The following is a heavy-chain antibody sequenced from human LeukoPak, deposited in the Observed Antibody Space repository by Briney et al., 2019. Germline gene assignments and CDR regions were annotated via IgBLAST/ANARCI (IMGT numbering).Heavy chain of an antibody. CDR1: GGSLSSGGYY. V-gene: IGHV4-31*03. CDR3: ARGGGRGGDSCSSTSCYDYYYYGMDV. Sequence: PSQTLSLTCTVSGGSLSSGGYYWSWIRQHPGKGLEWIGYIYYSGSTYYNPSLKSRVTISVDRSKNQFSLKLSSVTAADTAVYYCARGGGRGGDSCSSTSCYDYYYYGMDVWGQGTTVTVSS. CDR2: IYYSGST. D-gene: IGHD2-2*01. J-gene: IGHJ6*02.